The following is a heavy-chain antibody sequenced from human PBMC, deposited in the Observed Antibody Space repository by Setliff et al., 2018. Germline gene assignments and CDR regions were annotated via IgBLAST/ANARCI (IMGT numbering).Heavy chain of an antibody. CDR1: GGTFRTYE. CDR3: ATIYGYNSLAWYSDL. Sequence: GASVKVSCKVSGGTFRTYEINWVRQAPGQGFEWMGRIIPMFEKTNYAQKFQGRVTITADESTTTTYMELSSLRSDDTAVYYCATIYGYNSLAWYSDLWGRGTRGTVS. J-gene: IGHJ2*01. CDR2: IIPMFEKT. D-gene: IGHD5-18*01. V-gene: IGHV1-69*13.